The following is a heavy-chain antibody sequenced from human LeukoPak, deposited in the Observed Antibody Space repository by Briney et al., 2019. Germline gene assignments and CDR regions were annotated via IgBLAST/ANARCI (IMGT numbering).Heavy chain of an antibody. CDR2: IYYSGST. D-gene: IGHD3-22*01. J-gene: IGHJ3*02. CDR1: GGSISSYY. CDR3: ARAYYYDSRLAFDI. V-gene: IGHV4-59*01. Sequence: SGTLSLTCTVSGGSISSYYWSWIRQPPGKGLEWIGYIYYSGSTNYKPSLKSRVTISVDTSKNQFSLKLSSVTVADTAVYYCARAYYYDSRLAFDIWGQGTMVTVSS.